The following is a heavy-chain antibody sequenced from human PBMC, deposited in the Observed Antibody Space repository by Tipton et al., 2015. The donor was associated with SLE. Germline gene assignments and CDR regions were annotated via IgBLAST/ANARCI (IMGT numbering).Heavy chain of an antibody. D-gene: IGHD1-14*01. J-gene: IGHJ6*02. CDR3: ARGRPHYYYYGMDV. CDR2: MNPNSGNT. Sequence: QLVQSGAEVKKPGASVKVSCKASGYTFTSYDINWVRQATGQGLEWMGWMNPNSGNTGYAQKFQGRVTITRNTSISTAYMELSSLRSEDTAVYYCARGRPHYYYYGMDVWGQGTTVTVSS. V-gene: IGHV1-8*03. CDR1: GYTFTSYD.